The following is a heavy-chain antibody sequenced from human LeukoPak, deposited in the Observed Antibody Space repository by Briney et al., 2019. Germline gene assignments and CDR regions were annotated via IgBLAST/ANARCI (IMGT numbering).Heavy chain of an antibody. D-gene: IGHD2-21*01. Sequence: PGRSLRLSCAASGCTFSIYWMSWVRQAPGKGLEWVASIKEDGGEIHYVDSVKGRFTISRDNAKNSLYLQMNSLRAEDTAVYYCETYSAFDIWGHGTMVTVSS. V-gene: IGHV3-7*02. CDR2: IKEDGGEI. CDR1: GCTFSIYW. J-gene: IGHJ3*02. CDR3: ETYSAFDI.